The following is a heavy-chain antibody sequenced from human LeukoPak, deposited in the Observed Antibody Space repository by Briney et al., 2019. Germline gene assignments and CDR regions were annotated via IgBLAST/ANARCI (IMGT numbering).Heavy chain of an antibody. D-gene: IGHD2-2*01. V-gene: IGHV4-4*02. CDR3: ASLPAAMQAAFDI. J-gene: IGHJ3*02. CDR1: GGSISSSNW. Sequence: SETLSLTCAVSGGSISSSNWWSWVRPPPGKGLEWIGEIYHSGSTNYNPSLKSRVTISVDKSKNQFSLKLSSVTAADTAVYYCASLPAAMQAAFDIWGQGTMVTVSS. CDR2: IYHSGST.